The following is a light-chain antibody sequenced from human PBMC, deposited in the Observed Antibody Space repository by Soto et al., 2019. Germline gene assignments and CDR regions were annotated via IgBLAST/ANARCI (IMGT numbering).Light chain of an antibody. J-gene: IGKJ1*01. V-gene: IGKV3-11*01. CDR3: QQRDNWPWT. Sequence: EIVMTQPPATLSVSTGERATLSCRASESVSSNLAWYQQKPGQPPRLLFYDASNRAAGTPARFSGSGSGTDFTLTISSLEPEDFAVYYCQQRDNWPWTFGQGTKVDIK. CDR1: ESVSSN. CDR2: DAS.